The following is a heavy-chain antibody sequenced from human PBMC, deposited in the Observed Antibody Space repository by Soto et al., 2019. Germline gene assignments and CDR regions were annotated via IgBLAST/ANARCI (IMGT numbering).Heavy chain of an antibody. J-gene: IGHJ3*02. D-gene: IGHD3-3*01. Sequence: ASVEVSCKASGYTFTSYDIDWVRQATGQGLEWMGWMNPNSGNTGYAQKFQGRVTMTRNTSISTAYMELSSLRSEDTAVYYCATGTYYDFWSGYYMGAFDIWGQGTMVTVSS. CDR2: MNPNSGNT. CDR3: ATGTYYDFWSGYYMGAFDI. V-gene: IGHV1-8*01. CDR1: GYTFTSYD.